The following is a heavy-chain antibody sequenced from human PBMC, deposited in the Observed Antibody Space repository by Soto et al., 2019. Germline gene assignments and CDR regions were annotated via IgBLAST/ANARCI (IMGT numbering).Heavy chain of an antibody. CDR2: IYYSGST. J-gene: IGHJ3*02. CDR3: ARCSGGSCYSMFGSILAAFDI. Sequence: SETLSLTCTVSGGSISSSSYYWGWIRQPPGKGLEWIGSIYYSGSTYYNPSLKSRVTISVDTSKNQFSLKLSSVTAADTAVYYCARCSGGSCYSMFGSILAAFDIWGQGTMVTVSS. V-gene: IGHV4-39*01. CDR1: GGSISSSSYY. D-gene: IGHD2-15*01.